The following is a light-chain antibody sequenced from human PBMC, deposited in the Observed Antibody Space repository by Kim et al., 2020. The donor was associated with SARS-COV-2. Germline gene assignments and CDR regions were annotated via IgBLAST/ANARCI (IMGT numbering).Light chain of an antibody. J-gene: IGLJ3*02. Sequence: QSALTQPRSVSGSPGQSVTISCTGTSSDVGGYNYVSWYQQHPGKAPKLMIYDVSKRPSGVPDRFSGSKSGNTASLTISGLQAEDEADYYCCSYAGSYTCGVFGGGTQLTVL. CDR2: DVS. V-gene: IGLV2-11*01. CDR3: CSYAGSYTCGV. CDR1: SSDVGGYNY.